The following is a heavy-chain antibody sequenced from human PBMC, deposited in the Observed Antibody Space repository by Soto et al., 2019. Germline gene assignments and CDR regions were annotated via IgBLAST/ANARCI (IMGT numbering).Heavy chain of an antibody. D-gene: IGHD2-8*01. J-gene: IGHJ4*02. Sequence: GGSLRLSCAAPGFTFSSNSMNWVRQAPGKGLEWISYIDSRSGTIYYADSVKGRFTISRDNAKNSLYLQMNSLRDEDTAVYYCAREVLTASYWGQGTLVTVSS. CDR1: GFTFSSNS. V-gene: IGHV3-48*02. CDR2: IDSRSGTI. CDR3: AREVLTASY.